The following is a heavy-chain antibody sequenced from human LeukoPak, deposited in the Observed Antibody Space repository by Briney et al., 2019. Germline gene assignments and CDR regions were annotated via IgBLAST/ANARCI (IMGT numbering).Heavy chain of an antibody. V-gene: IGHV4-59*01. D-gene: IGHD7-27*01. CDR1: GASISSLY. CDR2: ISNSGSP. Sequence: SETLSLTCTVSGASISSLYWSWIRQPPGRGLEWIGFISNSGSPTYNPSLNSRVTISQDTSKNQFSLKVNYVTAADTAVYYCASESRQLGNWGQGALVTVSS. J-gene: IGHJ4*02. CDR3: ASESRQLGN.